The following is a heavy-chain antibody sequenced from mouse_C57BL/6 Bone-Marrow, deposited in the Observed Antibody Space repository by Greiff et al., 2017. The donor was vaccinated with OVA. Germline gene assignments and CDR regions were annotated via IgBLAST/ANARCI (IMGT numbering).Heavy chain of an antibody. Sequence: VKLVESGPGLVAPSQSLSITCTVSGFSLTSYALSWVRQPPGKGLEWLGVIWTGGGTNYNSALKSRLSISKDNSKSQVFLKMNSLQTDDTARYYCARNSVFTTVYYFDYWGQGTTLTVSS. J-gene: IGHJ2*01. CDR1: GFSLTSYA. CDR3: ARNSVFTTVYYFDY. V-gene: IGHV2-9-1*01. CDR2: IWTGGGT. D-gene: IGHD1-1*01.